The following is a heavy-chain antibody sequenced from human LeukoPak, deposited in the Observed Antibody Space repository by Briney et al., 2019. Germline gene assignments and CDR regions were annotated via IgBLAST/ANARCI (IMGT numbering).Heavy chain of an antibody. CDR3: VRDMNPTHYFDY. V-gene: IGHV4-38-2*02. J-gene: IGHJ4*02. CDR1: GFSISSGYY. D-gene: IGHD3-16*01. Sequence: SETLSLTCNVSGFSISSGYYWGWIRQPPGKGLEWIGSIYHIGYTHYNPSLKGRVTMSVDTSKNDFSLKLSSVAAADTAIYYCVRDMNPTHYFDYWGQGTLATVSS. CDR2: IYHIGYT.